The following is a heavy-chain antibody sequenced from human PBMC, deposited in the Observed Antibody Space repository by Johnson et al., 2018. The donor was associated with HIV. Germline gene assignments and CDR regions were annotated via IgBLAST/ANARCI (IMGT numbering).Heavy chain of an antibody. CDR2: IWYDGSNK. Sequence: QVLLVESGGGVVQPGRSLRLSCAASGFTFSSYGMHWVRQAPGKGLEWVAVIWYDGSNKYYADSVKGRFTISRDNSKNTLYLQMNSLRTEDTAVYYCARVRGGTGHGAFDIWGQGTMVTVSS. V-gene: IGHV3-33*01. J-gene: IGHJ3*02. CDR1: GFTFSSYG. CDR3: ARVRGGTGHGAFDI.